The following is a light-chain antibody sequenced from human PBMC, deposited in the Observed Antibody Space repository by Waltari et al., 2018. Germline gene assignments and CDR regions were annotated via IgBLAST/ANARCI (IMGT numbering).Light chain of an antibody. CDR1: QDIFTY. V-gene: IGKV1-33*01. Sequence: DVQMTQSPSSLSASMGDRVTITCQASQDIFTYLNWYHQRPGKAPKVLNYDASKLETGVPSRFSGIGSGTHFNFTIRSLQPEDVGTYYCQHYANFPLTFGGGTKVEI. CDR2: DAS. J-gene: IGKJ4*01. CDR3: QHYANFPLT.